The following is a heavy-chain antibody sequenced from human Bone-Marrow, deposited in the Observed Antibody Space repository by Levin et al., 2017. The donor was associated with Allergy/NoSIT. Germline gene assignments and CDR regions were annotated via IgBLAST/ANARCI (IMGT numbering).Heavy chain of an antibody. Sequence: PSETLSLTCTVSGGSISSSSYYWGWIRQPPGKGLEWIGSIYYSGSTYYNPSLKSRVTMSVDTSKNQFSLKLSSVTAADTAVYYCARDLRSIAAAAHYYMDVWGKGTTVTVSS. CDR1: GGSISSSSYY. J-gene: IGHJ6*03. CDR2: IYYSGST. V-gene: IGHV4-39*02. CDR3: ARDLRSIAAAAHYYMDV. D-gene: IGHD6-13*01.